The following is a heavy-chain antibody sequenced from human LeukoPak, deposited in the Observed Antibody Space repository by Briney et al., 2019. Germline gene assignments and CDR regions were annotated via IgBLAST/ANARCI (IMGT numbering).Heavy chain of an antibody. J-gene: IGHJ4*02. Sequence: GGSLRLSCAASGFNFSSYAMSWVRQAPGKGLEWVSAISGGGGGTYYADSVKGRFTISRDNSKNTLYLQMNSLRAEDTGVYYCAQGNGYSNYAALDCWGQGTLVTASS. CDR1: GFNFSSYA. D-gene: IGHD4-11*01. CDR2: ISGGGGGT. CDR3: AQGNGYSNYAALDC. V-gene: IGHV3-23*01.